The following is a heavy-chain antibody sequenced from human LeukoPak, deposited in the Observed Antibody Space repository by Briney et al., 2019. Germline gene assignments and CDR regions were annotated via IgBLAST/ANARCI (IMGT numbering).Heavy chain of an antibody. J-gene: IGHJ5*02. CDR1: GYTFSSYG. CDR3: ARDSLYYGSGSYLGFDP. D-gene: IGHD3-10*01. V-gene: IGHV1-18*01. CDR2: ISGYNGNT. Sequence: GASVKVSCKASGYTFSSYGISWVRQAPGQGLEWMGWISGYNGNTNYAEKLQGRVTMTTDTSTSIVYMELRSLRSDDTAVYYCARDSLYYGSGSYLGFDPWGQGTLVTVSS.